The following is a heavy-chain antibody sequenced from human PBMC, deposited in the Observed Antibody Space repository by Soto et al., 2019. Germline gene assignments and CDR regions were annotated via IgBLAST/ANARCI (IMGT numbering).Heavy chain of an antibody. Sequence: GGSLRLSCAASGFTFDDYAMHWVRQAPGKGLEWVSLISWDGGSTYYADSVKGRFTISRDNSKNSLYLQMNSLRAEDTALYYCAKDSKYSSSSNYYYYYGMDVWGQGTTVTVSS. CDR2: ISWDGGST. V-gene: IGHV3-43D*04. CDR1: GFTFDDYA. J-gene: IGHJ6*02. D-gene: IGHD6-6*01. CDR3: AKDSKYSSSSNYYYYYGMDV.